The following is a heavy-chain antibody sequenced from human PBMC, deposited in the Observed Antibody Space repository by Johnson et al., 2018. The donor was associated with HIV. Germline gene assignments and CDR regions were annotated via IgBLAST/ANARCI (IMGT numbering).Heavy chain of an antibody. CDR1: GFSVRTNY. Sequence: MQLVESGGGLIQPGGSLRLSCAASGFSVRTNYMSWVRQAPGKGLEWVSVIYDGGTTYYADSVKGRFTISRDNSKNTLYLQMNSLRAEDTALYYCARGGRAKDAFDIWGQGTMVTVSS. D-gene: IGHD3-16*01. V-gene: IGHV3-66*03. CDR2: IYDGGTT. CDR3: ARGGRAKDAFDI. J-gene: IGHJ3*02.